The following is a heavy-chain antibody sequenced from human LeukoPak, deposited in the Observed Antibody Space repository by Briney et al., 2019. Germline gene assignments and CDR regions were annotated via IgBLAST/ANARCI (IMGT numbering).Heavy chain of an antibody. J-gene: IGHJ2*01. CDR1: GGTFSSYA. CDR3: ARGRAVAWVFDL. Sequence: SVKVSCKASGGTFSSYAISWVRQAPGQGLEWMGGIIPIFGTANYAQKFQSRVTITADESTSTAYMELSSLRSEDTAVYYCARGRAVAWVFDLWGRGTLVTVSS. V-gene: IGHV1-69*01. D-gene: IGHD6-19*01. CDR2: IIPIFGTA.